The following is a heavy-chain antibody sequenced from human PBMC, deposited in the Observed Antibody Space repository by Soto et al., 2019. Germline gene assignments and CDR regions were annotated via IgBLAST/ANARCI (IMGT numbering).Heavy chain of an antibody. CDR1: GYSFTSYW. Sequence: GGSLKISCKASGYSFTSYWISWVRQTPGKGLEWMGRIDPSDSNTRYSPSFQGHVVISTDKSTTTAYVQWSSLKASDTATYYCARVKGFRIFDGMDVWGQGXTVTVSS. D-gene: IGHD2-15*01. J-gene: IGHJ6*02. CDR2: IDPSDSNT. V-gene: IGHV5-10-1*01. CDR3: ARVKGFRIFDGMDV.